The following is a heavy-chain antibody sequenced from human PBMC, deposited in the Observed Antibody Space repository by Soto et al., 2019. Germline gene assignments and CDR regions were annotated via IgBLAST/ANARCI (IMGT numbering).Heavy chain of an antibody. CDR2: IIPIFGTA. J-gene: IGHJ4*02. CDR1: GGTFSSYA. CDR3: ALPGLELRFEGYFDY. Sequence: QVQLVQSGAEVKKPGSSVKVSCKASGGTFSSYAISWVRQAPGQGLEWMGGIIPIFGTANYAQKFQGRVTITADESTSTAYMELSSLRSEDTAVYYWALPGLELRFEGYFDYWGQGTLVTVSS. D-gene: IGHD1-7*01. V-gene: IGHV1-69*01.